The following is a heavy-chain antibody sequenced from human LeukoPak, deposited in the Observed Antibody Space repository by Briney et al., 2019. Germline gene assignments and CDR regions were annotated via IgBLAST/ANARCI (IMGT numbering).Heavy chain of an antibody. V-gene: IGHV4-39*07. Sequence: PSETLSLTCTVSGGSISSSSYYWGWIRQPPGTGLEWIGSIYYSGSTYYNPSLKSRVTISVDTSKNQFSLKLSSVTAADTAVYYCARAEYSSSSNWFDPWGQGTLVTVSS. CDR1: GGSISSSSYY. J-gene: IGHJ5*02. D-gene: IGHD6-6*01. CDR2: IYYSGST. CDR3: ARAEYSSSSNWFDP.